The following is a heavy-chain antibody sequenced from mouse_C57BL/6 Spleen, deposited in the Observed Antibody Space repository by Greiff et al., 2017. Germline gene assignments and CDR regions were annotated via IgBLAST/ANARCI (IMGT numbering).Heavy chain of an antibody. V-gene: IGHV3-1*01. CDR2: ISYSGST. CDR3: ARGGAIYYVYFDV. J-gene: IGHJ1*03. CDR1: GYSITSGYD. Sequence: VQLKESGPGMVKPSQSLSLTCTVTGYSITSGYDWHWIRHFPGNKLEWMGYISYSGSTNYNPSLKSRISITHDTSKNHFFLKLNSVTTEDTATYYCARGGAIYYVYFDVWGTGTTVTVSS. D-gene: IGHD2-1*01.